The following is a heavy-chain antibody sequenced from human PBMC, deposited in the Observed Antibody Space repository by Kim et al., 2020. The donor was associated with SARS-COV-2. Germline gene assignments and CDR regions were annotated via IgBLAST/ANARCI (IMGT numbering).Heavy chain of an antibody. CDR2: T. CDR3: TSTVQLYYFDY. J-gene: IGHJ4*02. Sequence: TAYAASVKGRLTISRDDSKNTAYLQMNSLKTEDTAVYYCTSTVQLYYFDYWGQGTLVTVSS. V-gene: IGHV3-73*01. D-gene: IGHD1-1*01.